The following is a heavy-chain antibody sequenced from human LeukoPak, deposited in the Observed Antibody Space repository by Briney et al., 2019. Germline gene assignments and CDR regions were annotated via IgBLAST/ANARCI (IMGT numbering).Heavy chain of an antibody. Sequence: GGSLRLSCAASGFTFSSYAMSWVRQAPGKGLEWVSAISGSGGSTYYADSVKGRFTISRDNSKNTLYLRMNSLRAEDTAVYYCAKTGLITMLVVVDIYYFDYWGQGTLVTVSS. CDR2: ISGSGGST. CDR3: AKTGLITMLVVVDIYYFDY. J-gene: IGHJ4*02. V-gene: IGHV3-23*01. D-gene: IGHD3-22*01. CDR1: GFTFSSYA.